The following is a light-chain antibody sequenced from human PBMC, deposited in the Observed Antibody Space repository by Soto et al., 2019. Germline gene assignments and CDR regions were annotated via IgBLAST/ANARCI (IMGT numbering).Light chain of an antibody. CDR3: QNIDSAPQT. CDR2: EAS. J-gene: IGKJ1*01. CDR1: QGISHY. Sequence: DIQMTQSPSSLSASVGDRVTITCRASQGISHYLAWYQQKPGKVPKLLIYEASNLQSGVPSRFRGGGSGTEFTLTISSLQPEDFATYYCQNIDSAPQTFGQGTKVEIK. V-gene: IGKV1-27*01.